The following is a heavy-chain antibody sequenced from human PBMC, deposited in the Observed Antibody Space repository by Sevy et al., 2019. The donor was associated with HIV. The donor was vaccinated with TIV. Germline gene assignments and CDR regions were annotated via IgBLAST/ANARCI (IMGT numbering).Heavy chain of an antibody. D-gene: IGHD3-16*01. CDR1: GYTFTGYY. J-gene: IGHJ6*02. CDR2: INPNSGGT. Sequence: ASVKVSCKASGYTFTGYYMHWVRQAPGQGLEWMGWINPNSGGTNYVQKFQGRVTMTRDTSISTAYMELSRLRSDDTAVYYCARAAVGGYYYGMDVWGQGTTVTVSS. V-gene: IGHV1-2*02. CDR3: ARAAVGGYYYGMDV.